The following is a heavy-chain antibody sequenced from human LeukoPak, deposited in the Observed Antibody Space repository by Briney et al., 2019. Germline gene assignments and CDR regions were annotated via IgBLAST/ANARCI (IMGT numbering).Heavy chain of an antibody. CDR3: ARDGDGDYRDAFDI. V-gene: IGHV3-48*03. CDR1: GFTFSSYE. Sequence: GGSLRLSCAASGFTFSSYEMNWVRQAPGKGLEWVSYISSSGSTIYYADSVKGRFTISRDNAKNSLYLQMNSLRAEDTAVYYCARDGDGDYRDAFDIWGQGAMVTVSS. CDR2: ISSSGSTI. D-gene: IGHD4-17*01. J-gene: IGHJ3*02.